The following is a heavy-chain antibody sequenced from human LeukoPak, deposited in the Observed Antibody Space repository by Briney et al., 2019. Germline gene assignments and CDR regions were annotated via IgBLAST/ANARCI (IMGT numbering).Heavy chain of an antibody. V-gene: IGHV1-18*01. Sequence: ASVKVSCKASGYTFTSYGISWVRQAPGQGLEWMGWTSAYNGNTNYAQKLQGRVTMTTDTSTSTAYMELRSLRSDDTAVYYCARDDSSSWFYLYYYYGMDVWGQGTTVTVSS. J-gene: IGHJ6*02. CDR1: GYTFTSYG. D-gene: IGHD6-13*01. CDR2: TSAYNGNT. CDR3: ARDDSSSWFYLYYYYGMDV.